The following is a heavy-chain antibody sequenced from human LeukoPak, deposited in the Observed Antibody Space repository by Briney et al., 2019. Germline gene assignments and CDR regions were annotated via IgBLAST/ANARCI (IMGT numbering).Heavy chain of an antibody. D-gene: IGHD2-2*01. CDR1: GFTFSSSW. CDR3: ARGNQQLPRSTPDY. J-gene: IGHJ4*02. CDR2: IKTDGSTT. V-gene: IGHV3-74*01. Sequence: GVLRLSCAVSGFTFSSSWMHWVRQAPGKGLVWVSHIKTDGSTTAYADSVKGRFTISRDNAKNTLYLQMNSLRAEDTGVYYCARGNQQLPRSTPDYWSQGTLVTVSS.